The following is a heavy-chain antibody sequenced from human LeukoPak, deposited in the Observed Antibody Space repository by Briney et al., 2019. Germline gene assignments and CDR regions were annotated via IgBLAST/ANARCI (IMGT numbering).Heavy chain of an antibody. CDR2: ISGSGGST. CDR1: GFTFSRYA. CDR3: AKGPDAGLVVPAAIYYYYMDV. J-gene: IGHJ6*03. V-gene: IGHV3-23*01. Sequence: GGSLRLSCAASGFTFSRYAMSWVRQAPGKGLEWVSAISGSGGSTYYADSVKGRFTISRDNSKNTLYLQMNGLRAEDTAVYYCAKGPDAGLVVPAAIYYYYMDVWGKGTTVTVSS. D-gene: IGHD2-2*01.